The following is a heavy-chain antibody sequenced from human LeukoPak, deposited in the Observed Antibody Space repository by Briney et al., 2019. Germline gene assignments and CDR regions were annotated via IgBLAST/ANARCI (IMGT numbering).Heavy chain of an antibody. CDR3: AREGVGASTHAFDI. Sequence: PGESLKISCAASGFTFSSYWMTWVRQAPGKGLEWVANIKQDGSEKYYVASVKGRFTISRDNAKNSLFLQMNSLRAEDTAVYYCAREGVGASTHAFDIWGQGTMVTVSS. CDR1: GFTFSSYW. CDR2: IKQDGSEK. D-gene: IGHD1-26*01. J-gene: IGHJ3*02. V-gene: IGHV3-7*01.